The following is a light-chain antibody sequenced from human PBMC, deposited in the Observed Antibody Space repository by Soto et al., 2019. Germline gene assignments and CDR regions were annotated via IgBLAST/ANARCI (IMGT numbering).Light chain of an antibody. CDR3: SSTSSSTWV. Sequence: QSALTQPASVSGSPGQSITISCTGSSSDDGGYNYVSWYQQHPGNAPKLMIYEVSNRPSGVSNRFSGSKSGNTAYLTISGLQAEDEADYYCSSTSSSTWVFGGGTKLTVL. V-gene: IGLV2-14*01. CDR2: EVS. J-gene: IGLJ3*02. CDR1: SSDDGGYNY.